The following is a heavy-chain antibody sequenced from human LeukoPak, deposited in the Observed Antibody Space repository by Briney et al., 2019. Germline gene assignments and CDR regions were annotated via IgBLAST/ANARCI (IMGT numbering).Heavy chain of an antibody. CDR1: GFTFSSYA. J-gene: IGHJ4*02. Sequence: GGSLRLSCAASGFTFSSYAMSWVRQAPGKGLEWVSAISGSGGSTYYVDSVKGRFTISRDNSKNTLYLQMNSLRAEDTAVYYCAKLGLGLLWFGELPTEFDYWGQGTLVTVSS. CDR3: AKLGLGLLWFGELPTEFDY. D-gene: IGHD3-10*01. V-gene: IGHV3-23*01. CDR2: ISGSGGST.